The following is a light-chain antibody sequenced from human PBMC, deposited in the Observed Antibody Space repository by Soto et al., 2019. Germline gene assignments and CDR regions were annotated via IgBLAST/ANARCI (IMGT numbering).Light chain of an antibody. V-gene: IGKV1-5*03. CDR3: QQYNAYPLT. CDR1: QSISTW. CDR2: KAS. Sequence: DIQMTQSPSTLSASVGDRVTITCRASQSISTWLAWYQQKPGKAPYLLIYKASSLEGGVPSRFSGRGSGTEFNITISSLQPDDFATYYCQQYNAYPLTFGGGTTVEIK. J-gene: IGKJ4*01.